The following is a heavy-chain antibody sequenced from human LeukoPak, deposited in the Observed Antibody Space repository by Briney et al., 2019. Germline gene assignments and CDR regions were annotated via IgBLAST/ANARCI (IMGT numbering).Heavy chain of an antibody. CDR3: ARHGIPYYFDY. D-gene: IGHD2-21*01. CDR1: GYSISSGYY. J-gene: IGHJ4*02. V-gene: IGHV4-38-2*02. CDR2: IYYSGST. Sequence: KPSETLSLTCTVSGYSISSGYYWGWIRQPPGKGLEWIGSIYYSGSTYYNPSLKSRVTISVDTSKNQFSLKLSSVTAADTAVYYCARHGIPYYFDYWGQGTLVTVSS.